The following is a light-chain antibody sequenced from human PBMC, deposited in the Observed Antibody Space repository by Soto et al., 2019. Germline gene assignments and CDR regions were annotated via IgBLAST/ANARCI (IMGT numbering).Light chain of an antibody. Sequence: QPVLTQTPSASGTPGQTVTISCSGSRSNIGNNAVSWYQQFPVTAPKLLIYNNNQRPSGVPDRFSGSKSGTSASLAISGLQSEDEGEYYCATWDDSLNARGVFGGGTKLTVL. CDR1: RSNIGNNA. J-gene: IGLJ3*02. V-gene: IGLV1-44*01. CDR2: NNN. CDR3: ATWDDSLNARGV.